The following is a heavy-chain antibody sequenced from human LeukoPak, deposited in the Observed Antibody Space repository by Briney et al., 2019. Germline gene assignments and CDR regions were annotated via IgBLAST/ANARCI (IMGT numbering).Heavy chain of an antibody. CDR3: ARANPRKYCSGGSCSKVYYYYYGMDV. D-gene: IGHD2-15*01. CDR2: INHCGST. Sequence: SETLSLTCAVYGGSFSGYYWSWIRQPPGKGLEWIGEINHCGSTNYNPSLKSRVTISVDTSKNQFSLKLSSVTAADTAVYYCARANPRKYCSGGSCSKVYYYYYGMDVWGQGTTVTVSS. V-gene: IGHV4-34*01. J-gene: IGHJ6*02. CDR1: GGSFSGYY.